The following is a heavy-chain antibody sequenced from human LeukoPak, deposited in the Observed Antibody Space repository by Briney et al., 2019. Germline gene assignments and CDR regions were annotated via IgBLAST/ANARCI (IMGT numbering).Heavy chain of an antibody. CDR2: ISYDGSNK. D-gene: IGHD3-16*01. CDR1: GFTFDDYA. Sequence: GGSLRLSCAASGFTFDDYAMHWVRQAPGKGLEWVAVISYDGSNKYYADSVKGRFTISRDNSKNTLYLQMNSLRAEDTAVYYCARGDRGFDYWGQGTLVTVSS. J-gene: IGHJ4*02. V-gene: IGHV3-30-3*01. CDR3: ARGDRGFDY.